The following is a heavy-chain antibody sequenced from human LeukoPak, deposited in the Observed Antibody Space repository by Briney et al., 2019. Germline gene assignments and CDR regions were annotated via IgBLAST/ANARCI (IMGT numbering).Heavy chain of an antibody. V-gene: IGHV4-39*07. CDR1: GGSISSSSYY. J-gene: IGHJ6*02. CDR2: IYYSGST. CDR3: AREGDSGYDYALDV. D-gene: IGHD1-26*01. Sequence: PSETLSLTCTVSGGSISSSSYYWGWIRQPPGKGLEWIGSIYYSGSTYYNPSLKSRVTISVDTSKNQFSLKLSSVTAADTAVYYCAREGDSGYDYALDVWGQGTTVTVSS.